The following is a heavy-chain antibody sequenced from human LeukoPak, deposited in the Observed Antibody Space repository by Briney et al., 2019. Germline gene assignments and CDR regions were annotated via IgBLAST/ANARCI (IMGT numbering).Heavy chain of an antibody. J-gene: IGHJ4*02. CDR1: GDSISSGDYY. CDR3: ARGEWLENESGYYTNDY. V-gene: IGHV4-61*02. Sequence: NPSETLSLTCTVSGDSISSGDYYWSWIRQPAGKGLEWIGRISSSGSTNYNPSLKSRVTISVDTSKNQFSLKLSSVTAADTAVYYCARGEWLENESGYYTNDYWGQGTLVTVSS. D-gene: IGHD3-3*01. CDR2: ISSSGST.